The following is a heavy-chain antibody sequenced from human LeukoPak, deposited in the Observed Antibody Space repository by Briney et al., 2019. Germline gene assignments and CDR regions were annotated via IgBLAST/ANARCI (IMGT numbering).Heavy chain of an antibody. J-gene: IGHJ4*02. CDR1: GGSISSGSYY. V-gene: IGHV4-61*02. Sequence: SETLSLTCTVSGGSISSGSYYWSWIRQPAGKGLEWIGRIYTSGSTNYNPSLKSRVTMSVDTSKNQFSLKLSSVTAADTAVYYCARGGSGWYWDYWGQGTLVTVSS. CDR2: IYTSGST. D-gene: IGHD6-19*01. CDR3: ARGGSGWYWDY.